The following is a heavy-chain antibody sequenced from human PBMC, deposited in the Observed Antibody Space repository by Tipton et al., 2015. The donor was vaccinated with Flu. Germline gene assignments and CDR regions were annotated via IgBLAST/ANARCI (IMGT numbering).Heavy chain of an antibody. V-gene: IGHV5-51*01. D-gene: IGHD2-2*02. J-gene: IGHJ4*02. CDR3: ARQDCSTSTCYIDY. CDR2: IYPDDSDT. CDR1: GNTFISYW. Sequence: LVQSGAEVKKPGESLKISCEGSGNTFISYWLAWVRQMPGKGLEWMGLIYPDDSDTRYSPSFQGQVTISADKSINTVYLQWSSLKASDTAIYYCARQDCSTSTCYIDYWGQGTLVTVSS.